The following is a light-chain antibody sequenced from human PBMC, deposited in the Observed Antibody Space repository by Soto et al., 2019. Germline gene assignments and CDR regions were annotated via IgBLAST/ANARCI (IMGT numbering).Light chain of an antibody. J-gene: IGKJ5*01. CDR3: QQRYNWPIT. CDR2: ADS. Sequence: EIVLTQSPANLSLSPGERATLSCRASQSISGYLGWYQQKPGQAPGLLIYADSNRATGIPARFSGSGSGRDFTLTISSLEPEDFSVYYCQQRYNWPITFGQGTRLEIK. V-gene: IGKV3-11*02. CDR1: QSISGY.